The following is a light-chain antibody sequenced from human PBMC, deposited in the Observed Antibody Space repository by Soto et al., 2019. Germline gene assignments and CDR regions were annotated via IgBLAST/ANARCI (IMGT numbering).Light chain of an antibody. J-gene: IGLJ1*01. Sequence: QSVLTQPASVSGSPGQSITISCTGTSSDVGGYNYVSWYQQHPDKAPKLILYEVNNRPSGVSNRFSGSKSGNTASLTISGLRSEDEADYYCAAWDDSLSGPNYVFGTGTKVTVL. V-gene: IGLV2-14*01. CDR1: SSDVGGYNY. CDR3: AAWDDSLSGPNYV. CDR2: EVN.